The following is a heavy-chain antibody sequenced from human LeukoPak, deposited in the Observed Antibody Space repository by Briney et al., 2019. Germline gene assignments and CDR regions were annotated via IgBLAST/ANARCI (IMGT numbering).Heavy chain of an antibody. V-gene: IGHV4-61*02. Sequence: PSETLSLTCTVSGGSISSGSYYWSWIRQPAGKGLEWIGRIYTSGSTNYNPSLKSRVTISVDTSKNQFPLKLSSVTAADTAVYYCARDSLIVGATTDWGQGTLVTVSS. J-gene: IGHJ4*02. CDR1: GGSISSGSYY. CDR3: ARDSLIVGATTD. D-gene: IGHD1-26*01. CDR2: IYTSGST.